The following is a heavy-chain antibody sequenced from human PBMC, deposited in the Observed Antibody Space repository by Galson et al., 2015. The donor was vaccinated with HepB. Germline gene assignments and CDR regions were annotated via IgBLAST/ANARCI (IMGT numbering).Heavy chain of an antibody. CDR1: GFTFSNYV. CDR3: VKAEVAGSPWYAFDV. J-gene: IGHJ3*01. D-gene: IGHD6-19*01. CDR2: INLSGGA. Sequence: SLRLSCAASGFTFSNYVMSWVRQSPGRGLQWVSGINLSGGAYYADSVGGRFTIARDNSKNTLYLQINNLRVEDTAVYYCVKAEVAGSPWYAFDVWGRGTMVTVSS. V-gene: IGHV3-23*01.